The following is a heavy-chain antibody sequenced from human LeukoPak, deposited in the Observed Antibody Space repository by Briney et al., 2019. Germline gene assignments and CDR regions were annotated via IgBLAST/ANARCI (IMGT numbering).Heavy chain of an antibody. V-gene: IGHV4-39*07. CDR3: ARVGKQWLVLRGWFDP. D-gene: IGHD6-19*01. J-gene: IGHJ5*02. Sequence: PSETLSLTCTVSGGSISSSTYFWSWIRQPPGKGLEWIGEINHSGSTNYNPSLKSRVTISVDTSKNQFSLKLSSVTAADTAVYYCARVGKQWLVLRGWFDPWGQGTLVTVSS. CDR1: GGSISSSTYF. CDR2: INHSGST.